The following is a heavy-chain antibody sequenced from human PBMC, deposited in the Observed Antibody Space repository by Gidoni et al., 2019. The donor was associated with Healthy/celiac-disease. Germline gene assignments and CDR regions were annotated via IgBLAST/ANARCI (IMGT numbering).Heavy chain of an antibody. CDR1: GFTFSRYA. D-gene: IGHD3-22*01. Sequence: EVQLLESGGGLVQPGGSLRLSCAASGFTFSRYAMSWVRQAPGKGLEWVSAISGSGGSTYYADSVKGRFTISRDNSKNTLYLQMNSLRAEDTAVYYCTKIRGSSGGVSYFDLWGRGTLVTVSS. V-gene: IGHV3-23*01. CDR2: ISGSGGST. J-gene: IGHJ2*01. CDR3: TKIRGSSGGVSYFDL.